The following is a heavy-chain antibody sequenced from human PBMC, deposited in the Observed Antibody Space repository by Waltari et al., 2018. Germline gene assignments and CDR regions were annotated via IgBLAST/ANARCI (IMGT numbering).Heavy chain of an antibody. CDR2: INRDESST. V-gene: IGHV3-74*01. D-gene: IGHD6-13*01. CDR1: GFTFSSYW. Sequence: VQLVESGGGLVKPGGSLRLSCAASGFTFSSYWMHWVRQAPGKGLVWVSRINRDESSTSYADSVKGRFTISRDNAKNTLYLQMNSLKAEDTAVYYCARGPKGNFDYWGQGTLVTVSS. CDR3: ARGPKGNFDY. J-gene: IGHJ4*02.